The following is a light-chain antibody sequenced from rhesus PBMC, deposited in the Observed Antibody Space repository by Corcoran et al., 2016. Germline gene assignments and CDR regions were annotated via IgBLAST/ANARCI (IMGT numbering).Light chain of an antibody. CDR1: SSDVGGYDY. CDR2: EVT. Sequence: QDALTQPPSVSGSPGQSVTISCTGTSSDVGGYDYVSWYQHFPGTAPELMIYEVTERPSGVSDRFSGSKSGNTASLTISGLQPEDEADYFCGSYAGNNAFIFGSGTRLTVL. J-gene: IGLJ1*01. CDR3: GSYAGNNAFI. V-gene: IGLV2-23*01.